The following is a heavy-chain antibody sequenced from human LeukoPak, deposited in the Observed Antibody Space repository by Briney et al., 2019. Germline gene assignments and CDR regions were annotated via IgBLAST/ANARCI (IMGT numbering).Heavy chain of an antibody. J-gene: IGHJ3*02. CDR2: IYSGGST. Sequence: PGGSLRLSCAASGLTVSSNCMSWVRQAPGKGLEWVSLIYSGGSTYYTDSVKGRFTISRDNSKNTLYLQMNSLRAEDTAVYYCAKHQAGPAAAIAFDIWGQGTMVTVSS. CDR3: AKHQAGPAAAIAFDI. CDR1: GLTVSSNC. V-gene: IGHV3-53*01. D-gene: IGHD2-2*01.